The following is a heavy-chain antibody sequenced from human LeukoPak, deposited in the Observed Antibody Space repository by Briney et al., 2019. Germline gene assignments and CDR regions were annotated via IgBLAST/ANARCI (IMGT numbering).Heavy chain of an antibody. V-gene: IGHV4-39*01. D-gene: IGHD2-8*01. CDR3: ARTNYYFYYMEV. CDR2: IYYSGST. J-gene: IGHJ6*03. CDR1: GGSINGNDYY. Sequence: SETLSLTCTVSGGSINGNDYYWGWIRQPPGKGLEWIGSIYYSGSTYYNPSLKSRVTISVDTSKNQFFLRLSSVTAADTATYYCARTNYYFYYMEVWGRGTTVTVSS.